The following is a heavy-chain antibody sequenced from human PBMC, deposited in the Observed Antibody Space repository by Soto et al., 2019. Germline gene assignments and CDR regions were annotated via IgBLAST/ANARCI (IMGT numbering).Heavy chain of an antibody. Sequence: ASVKVSCKASGYTFTGYYMHWVRQAPGQGLEWMGWINPNSGGTNYAQKFQGWVTMTWDTSISTAYMELSRLRSDDTAVYYCARDLGPLPSPRIAARPGYYYYGMDVWGQGTPVTVSS. CDR2: INPNSGGT. D-gene: IGHD6-6*01. J-gene: IGHJ6*02. CDR3: ARDLGPLPSPRIAARPGYYYYGMDV. CDR1: GYTFTGYY. V-gene: IGHV1-2*04.